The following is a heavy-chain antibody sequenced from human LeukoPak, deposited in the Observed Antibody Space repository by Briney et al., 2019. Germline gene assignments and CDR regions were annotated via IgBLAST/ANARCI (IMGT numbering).Heavy chain of an antibody. Sequence: GGSLRLSCAASGFTFSSYWMRWVRQAPGKGLEGVANINQEGSEKYYVDSVKGRFTISRDNAKNSLYLQMNSLSAEETAVYYCARGAMLVVAASFVDYWGQGTLVTVSS. CDR2: INQEGSEK. D-gene: IGHD3-22*01. CDR3: ARGAMLVVAASFVDY. CDR1: GFTFSSYW. J-gene: IGHJ4*02. V-gene: IGHV3-7*01.